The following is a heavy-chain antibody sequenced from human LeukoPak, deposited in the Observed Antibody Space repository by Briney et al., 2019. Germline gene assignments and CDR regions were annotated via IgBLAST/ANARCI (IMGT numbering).Heavy chain of an antibody. D-gene: IGHD3-22*01. J-gene: IGHJ4*02. V-gene: IGHV3-53*01. CDR2: IYTTGNT. Sequence: GGSLRLSCTVSGFTVSSNSMSWVRQAPGKGLEWVSFIYTTGNTHNSDSVKGRFTISRDSSKNTLYLQMTSLRAEDTAVYYCARRAGDYSHPYDYWGQGTLVTVS. CDR3: ARRAGDYSHPYDY. CDR1: GFTVSSNS.